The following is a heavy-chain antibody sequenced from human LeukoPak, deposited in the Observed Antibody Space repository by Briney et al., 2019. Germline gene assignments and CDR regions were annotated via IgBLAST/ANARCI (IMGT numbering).Heavy chain of an antibody. CDR1: GYSFTSSG. V-gene: IGHV1-18*01. Sequence: ASVKVSCKASGYSFTSSGVSWVRQAPGQGLEWMAWSSGYNGNTNYAKEYQGRLTLTADTSTSTAYMELRSLRSDDTAVYYCASGREGYNPSEYWGQGTLVTVSS. CDR2: SSGYNGNT. D-gene: IGHD5-24*01. J-gene: IGHJ4*02. CDR3: ASGREGYNPSEY.